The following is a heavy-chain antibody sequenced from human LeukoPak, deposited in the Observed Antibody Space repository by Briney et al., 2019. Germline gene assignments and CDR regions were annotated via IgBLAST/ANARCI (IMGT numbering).Heavy chain of an antibody. CDR3: ARDLKVSSWPYYFDY. V-gene: IGHV3-48*02. J-gene: IGHJ4*02. CDR1: GFTFSSYS. D-gene: IGHD6-13*01. CDR2: ISSSSHTI. Sequence: GGSLRLSCAASGFTFSSYSMNWVRQAPGKGLEWVSYISSSSHTIYYADSVKGRFTISRDNAINSLYLQMNSLRDEDTAAYYCARDLKVSSWPYYFDYWGQGTLVTVSS.